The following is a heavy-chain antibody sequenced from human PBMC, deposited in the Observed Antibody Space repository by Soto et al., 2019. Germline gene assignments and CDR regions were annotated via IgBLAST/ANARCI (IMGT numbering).Heavy chain of an antibody. Sequence: GGSLRLSCAASGFTFSSYAMHWVRQAPGKGLEWVAVISYDGSNKYYADSVKGRFTISRDNSKNTLYLQMNSLRAEDTAVYYCARADYGDYIPFDGYYYYGMDVWGQGTTVTVSS. J-gene: IGHJ6*02. V-gene: IGHV3-30-3*01. D-gene: IGHD4-17*01. CDR1: GFTFSSYA. CDR2: ISYDGSNK. CDR3: ARADYGDYIPFDGYYYYGMDV.